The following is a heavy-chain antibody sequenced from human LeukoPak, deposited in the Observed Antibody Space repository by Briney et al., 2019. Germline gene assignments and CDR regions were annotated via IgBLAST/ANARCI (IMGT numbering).Heavy chain of an antibody. J-gene: IGHJ3*02. D-gene: IGHD3-10*01. Sequence: PSETLSLTCSVFGGSTSSSSYYWGWIRQPPGKGLEWIGSINYSGNTHYNPSLESRVTISVDTSKNQFSLKLNSVTAADTAVYYCARHRGITMVWGAFDIWGQGTMVTVSS. CDR1: GGSTSSSSYY. CDR3: ARHRGITMVWGAFDI. V-gene: IGHV4-39*01. CDR2: INYSGNT.